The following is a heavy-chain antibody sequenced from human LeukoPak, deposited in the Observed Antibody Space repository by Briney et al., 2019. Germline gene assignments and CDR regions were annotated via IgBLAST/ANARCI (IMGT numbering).Heavy chain of an antibody. Sequence: GGSLRLSCAVSGFSFNSHWMNWVRQAPGRELEWVASINQDGSEKYYADSVKGRFIMSRDNAKNSLYLQMNSLRVEDTAIYYCARDGEAAGLYFDYWGQGTLVTVSS. CDR1: GFSFNSHW. V-gene: IGHV3-7*01. J-gene: IGHJ4*02. CDR2: INQDGSEK. CDR3: ARDGEAAGLYFDY. D-gene: IGHD6-13*01.